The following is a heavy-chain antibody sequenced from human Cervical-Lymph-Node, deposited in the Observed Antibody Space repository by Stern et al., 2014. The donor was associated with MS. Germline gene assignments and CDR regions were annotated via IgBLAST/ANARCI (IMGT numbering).Heavy chain of an antibody. CDR3: ARESQNYYGMDV. CDR2: ISSSGGVT. J-gene: IGHJ6*02. Sequence: EVQLVESGGGLVQPGGSLRVSCTASGFTFSPYAMSWVRQAPGKGLEWVSRISSSGGVTNNADSVKGRFTVSRDNSKNTLYLQLNGLRVEDTAAYYCARESQNYYGMDVWGQGTTVTVSS. CDR1: GFTFSPYA. V-gene: IGHV3-23*04.